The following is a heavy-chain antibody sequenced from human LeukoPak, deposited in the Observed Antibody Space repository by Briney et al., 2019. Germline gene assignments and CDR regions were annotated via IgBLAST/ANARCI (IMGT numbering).Heavy chain of an antibody. CDR2: ISTTSSYT. CDR1: AFTFSDYY. CDR3: ARDWYCSSSICYTDRNWFDP. Sequence: GGSLRLSCAASAFTFSDYYMSWIRQAPGKGLEWVSYISTTSSYTDYADSVKGRFTISRDNAKNLLYLQMNSLRPDDTAVYYCARDWYCSSSICYTDRNWFDPWGQGTWSPSPQ. V-gene: IGHV3-11*05. J-gene: IGHJ5*02. D-gene: IGHD2-2*02.